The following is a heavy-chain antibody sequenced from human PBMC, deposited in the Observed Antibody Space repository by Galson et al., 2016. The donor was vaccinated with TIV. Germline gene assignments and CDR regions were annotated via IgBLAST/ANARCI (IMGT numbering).Heavy chain of an antibody. J-gene: IGHJ2*01. Sequence: SVKVSCKASGGTFSSHAISWVRQAPGQGLEWVGGVIPMFGTSIYAQELQGRITIIADKSSGTAYMELRSLRSEDTAVYYCAAVGGSHDEATKFYWYFDLWGRGTLVTVSS. D-gene: IGHD6-19*01. CDR2: VIPMFGTS. V-gene: IGHV1-69*06. CDR1: GGTFSSHA. CDR3: AAVGGSHDEATKFYWYFDL.